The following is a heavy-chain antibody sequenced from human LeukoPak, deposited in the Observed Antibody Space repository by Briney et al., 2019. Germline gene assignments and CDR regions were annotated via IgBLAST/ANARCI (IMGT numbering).Heavy chain of an antibody. CDR1: TDSISDHY. CDR3: ARLTENNWFDP. V-gene: IGHV4-59*11. D-gene: IGHD4/OR15-4a*01. Sequence: SETLSLTCTVSTDSISDHYWGWIRQPPGKGLEWIAYISDTGSISYKPSLKSRVTISLKTSQNQFSLKVTSVNTSGTAVYYCARLTENNWFDPWGQGILVTVSS. J-gene: IGHJ5*02. CDR2: ISDTGSI.